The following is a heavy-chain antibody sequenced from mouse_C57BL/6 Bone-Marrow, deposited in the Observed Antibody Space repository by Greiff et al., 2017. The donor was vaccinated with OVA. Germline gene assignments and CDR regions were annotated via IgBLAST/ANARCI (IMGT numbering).Heavy chain of an antibody. J-gene: IGHJ4*01. Sequence: VKLMESGPELVKPGASVKISCKASGYTFTDYYINWVKQRPGQGLEWIGWIFPGSGSTYYNEKFKGKATLTVDKSSSTAYMLLSSLTSEDSAVYFCASLFAYYSNYDYAMDYWGQGTSVTVSS. CDR1: GYTFTDYY. V-gene: IGHV1-75*01. CDR2: IFPGSGST. CDR3: ASLFAYYSNYDYAMDY. D-gene: IGHD2-5*01.